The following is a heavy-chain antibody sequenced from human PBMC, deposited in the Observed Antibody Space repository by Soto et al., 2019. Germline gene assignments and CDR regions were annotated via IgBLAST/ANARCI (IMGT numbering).Heavy chain of an antibody. V-gene: IGHV1-69*01. Sequence: QVQLVQSGAEVKKPGSSVKVSCKASGGTFSSYAISWVRQAPGQGLEWMGGIIPISGTANYAQKFQGRVTITADESTSPAYMELSSLRSEDKAVYYCARSQGSSTSLEIYYYYYYGMDVWGQGTTVTVSS. J-gene: IGHJ6*02. D-gene: IGHD2-2*01. CDR2: IIPISGTA. CDR3: ARSQGSSTSLEIYYYYYYGMDV. CDR1: GGTFSSYA.